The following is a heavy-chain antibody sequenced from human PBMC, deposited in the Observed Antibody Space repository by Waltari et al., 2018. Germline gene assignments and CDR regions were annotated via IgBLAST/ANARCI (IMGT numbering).Heavy chain of an antibody. CDR2: IIPIFGTS. CDR1: GGTFSSYA. J-gene: IGHJ3*02. Sequence: QVQLVQSGAEVKKPGSSVKVSCKASGGTFSSYAISWVRQAPGQGLEWMGRIIPIFGTSNYAQKFQGRVTITADKSTSTAYMELSSLRSEDTAVYYCARDARIVGATAAFDIWGQGTMVTVSS. CDR3: ARDARIVGATAAFDI. D-gene: IGHD1-26*01. V-gene: IGHV1-69*08.